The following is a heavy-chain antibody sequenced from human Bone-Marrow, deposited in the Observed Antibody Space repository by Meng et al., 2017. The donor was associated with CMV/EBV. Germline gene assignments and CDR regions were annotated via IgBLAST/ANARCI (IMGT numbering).Heavy chain of an antibody. CDR1: GYSFTSYW. V-gene: IGHV5-51*01. Sequence: KVSCKGSGYSFTSYWIGWVRQMPGKGLEWMGIIYPGDSDTRYSPSFQGQVTISADKSISTAYLQWSSLKASDTAMYYCARHAIYNDYYYGMDVWGQGNTVTVSS. D-gene: IGHD1-1*01. J-gene: IGHJ6*02. CDR2: IYPGDSDT. CDR3: ARHAIYNDYYYGMDV.